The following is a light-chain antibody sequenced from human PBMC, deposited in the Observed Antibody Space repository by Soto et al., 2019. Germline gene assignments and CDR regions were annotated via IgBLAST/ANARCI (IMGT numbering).Light chain of an antibody. CDR2: AAS. V-gene: IGKV1-39*01. Sequence: DIPMTQSPSSLSASVGDRVTITCRASQSISSYLNWYQQKPGKAPTLLIYAASSLLSGVPSRFSGSGSGTDFTLTISSLQPEDFATYYWQQSYSTPWTFGQGTMVEIK. CDR1: QSISSY. CDR3: QQSYSTPWT. J-gene: IGKJ1*01.